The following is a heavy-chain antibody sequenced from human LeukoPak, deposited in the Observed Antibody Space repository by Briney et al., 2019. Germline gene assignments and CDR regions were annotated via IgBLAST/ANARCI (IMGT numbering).Heavy chain of an antibody. CDR2: INPSGGST. D-gene: IGHD6-19*01. CDR3: ARCTVAGIDY. Sequence: GASVKVSCKASGYTFTSYYMLWVREPPAQGLEWMGIINPSGGSTSYAQKFQRRVTMPRDTSTSTVYMGLSSLRSEDTAVYYCARCTVAGIDYWGQGTLVTVSS. CDR1: GYTFTSYY. J-gene: IGHJ4*02. V-gene: IGHV1-46*01.